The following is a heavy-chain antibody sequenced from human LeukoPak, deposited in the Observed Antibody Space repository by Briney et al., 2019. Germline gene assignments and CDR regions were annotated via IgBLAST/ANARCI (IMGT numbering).Heavy chain of an antibody. CDR2: INGGGVNT. V-gene: IGHV3-23*01. Sequence: GGSLRLSCAASGFTFSSYWMSWVRQAPGKGLEWVSTINGGGVNTHYADSVGGRFTISRDNSKNTLFLQMNSLRDEDTAVYYCAKDLYSNYGPADYWGQGNLVTVSS. CDR3: AKDLYSNYGPADY. J-gene: IGHJ4*02. D-gene: IGHD4-11*01. CDR1: GFTFSSYW.